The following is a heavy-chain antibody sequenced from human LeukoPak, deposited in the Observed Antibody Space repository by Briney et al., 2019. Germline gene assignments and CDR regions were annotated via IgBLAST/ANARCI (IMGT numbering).Heavy chain of an antibody. J-gene: IGHJ4*02. CDR2: IYYSGST. CDR1: GGSISSDGYY. V-gene: IGHV4-31*03. Sequence: SQTLSLTCTVSGGSISSDGYYWSWIRQHPGKGLEWIGYIYYSGSTYYNPSLKSRVTISVDTSKNQFSLKLSSVTAADTAVYYCARGPEYDYVWGSYRETYYFDYWGQGTLVTVSS. CDR3: ARGPEYDYVWGSYRETYYFDY. D-gene: IGHD3-16*02.